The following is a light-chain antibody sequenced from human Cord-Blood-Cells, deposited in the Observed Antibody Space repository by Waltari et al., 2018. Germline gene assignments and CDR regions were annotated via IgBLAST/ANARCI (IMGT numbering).Light chain of an antibody. CDR2: GAS. CDR3: QQYNNWPPVT. J-gene: IGKJ1*01. CDR1: QSVSST. Sequence: EIVMTQSPATLSVSPGERATLTCRASQSVSSTLAWYQQKPGQAPRLLIYGASTRATGIPARFSGSGSGTEFTLTISSLQSEDFAVYYCQQYNNWPPVTFGQGTKVEIK. V-gene: IGKV3-15*01.